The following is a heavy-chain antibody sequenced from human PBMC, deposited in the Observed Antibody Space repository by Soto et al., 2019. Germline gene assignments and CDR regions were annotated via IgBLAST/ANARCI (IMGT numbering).Heavy chain of an antibody. CDR1: GFTFSSYS. CDR2: ISSSSSYI. D-gene: IGHD2-2*01. Sequence: GGSLRLSCAASGFTFSSYSMNWVRQAPGKGLEWVSSISSSSSYIYYADSVKGRFTISRDNAKNSLYLQMNSLRAEDTAVYYCARGPYCSSTSCYGGWYWGQGTLVTVSS. CDR3: ARGPYCSSTSCYGGWY. J-gene: IGHJ4*02. V-gene: IGHV3-21*01.